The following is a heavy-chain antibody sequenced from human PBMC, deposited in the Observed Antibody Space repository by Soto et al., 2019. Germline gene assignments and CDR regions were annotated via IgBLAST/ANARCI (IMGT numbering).Heavy chain of an antibody. V-gene: IGHV1-18*01. CDR2: ISPFNGNT. Sequence: ASVKVSCKASGYTFTSYGISWVRQAPGQGLEWMGWISPFNGNTNYAQELQGRVTITTDTSTSTAYMELSSLRSEDTAVYYCARAHKYYYDSSGPRGAFDIWGQGTMVTVSS. CDR1: GYTFTSYG. J-gene: IGHJ3*02. D-gene: IGHD3-22*01. CDR3: ARAHKYYYDSSGPRGAFDI.